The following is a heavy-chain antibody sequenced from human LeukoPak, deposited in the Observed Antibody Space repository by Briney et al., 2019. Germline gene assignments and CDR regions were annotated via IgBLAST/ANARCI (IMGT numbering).Heavy chain of an antibody. D-gene: IGHD3-3*01. CDR3: ARVKGYYGQIDY. CDR2: IYYSGST. Sequence: RPSETLTLPCTVSGGSISSYYWSWIRQPPGKGLEWIGYIYYSGSTNYNPSLKSRVTISVDTSKNQFSLKLSSVTAADTAVYYCARVKGYYGQIDYWGEGTLVTVSS. V-gene: IGHV4-59*01. J-gene: IGHJ4*02. CDR1: GGSISSYY.